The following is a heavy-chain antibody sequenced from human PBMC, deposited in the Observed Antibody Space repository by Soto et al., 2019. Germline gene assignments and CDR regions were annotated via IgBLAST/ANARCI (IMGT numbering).Heavy chain of an antibody. J-gene: IGHJ4*02. Sequence: QVQLVQSGAEVKKPGASVKVSCKASDKTFLSYGISWVRQGPGQGLERMGWISPYNGNTNYAQKLQGRVTMPTDTSTSTAYMELRSLRADDMAVYYCATHINTVMVFRDWGQGTLVTVSS. D-gene: IGHD5-18*01. V-gene: IGHV1-18*03. CDR2: ISPYNGNT. CDR1: DKTFLSYG. CDR3: ATHINTVMVFRD.